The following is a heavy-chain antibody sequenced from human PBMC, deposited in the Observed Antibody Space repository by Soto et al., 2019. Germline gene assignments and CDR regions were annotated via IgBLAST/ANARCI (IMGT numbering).Heavy chain of an antibody. CDR3: ARVDIGVYAFNI. CDR1: GVSISSYY. D-gene: IGHD3-9*01. V-gene: IGHV4-4*09. CDR2: IYSGGSS. Sequence: QVQLQESGPGLVKPSETLFLTCTVSGVSISSYYWSWIRQSPGKGLEWLGYIYSGGSSRYNPSLRSRVTILVDMSKNQFSLRLTSVTASDTAVYYCARVDIGVYAFNIWGQGTAVTVSS. J-gene: IGHJ3*02.